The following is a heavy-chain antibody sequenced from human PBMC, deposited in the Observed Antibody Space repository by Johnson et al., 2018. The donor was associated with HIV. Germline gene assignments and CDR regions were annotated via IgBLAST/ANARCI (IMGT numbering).Heavy chain of an antibody. CDR2: ISSSGSSR. J-gene: IGHJ3*01. CDR1: RFTFGDYY. V-gene: IGHV3-11*04. Sequence: QVQLVESGGGLVKPGGSLRLSCAASRFTFGDYYMSWIRQAPGKGLEWVAYISSSGSSRYYADSVKGRFTISRDNTKNLLYLQMKSLIAEDTAVYYCARGLWLTPDVFDVWGQGTMVTVSS. CDR3: ARGLWLTPDVFDV. D-gene: IGHD6-19*01.